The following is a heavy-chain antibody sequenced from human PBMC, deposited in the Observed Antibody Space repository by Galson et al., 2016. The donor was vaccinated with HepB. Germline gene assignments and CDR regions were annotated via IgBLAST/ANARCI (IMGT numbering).Heavy chain of an antibody. CDR2: IDTAGGT. V-gene: IGHV3-13*01. Sequence: SLRLSCAASGFTFSSYDVHWVRQATGKGLEWVSGIDTAGGTSYLGSVKGRFTISRENAKDSLYLQMNSLRVGDTAVYYCVREILLVVGYYGMDVWGQGTTVTVSS. J-gene: IGHJ6*02. D-gene: IGHD5-18*01. CDR1: GFTFSSYD. CDR3: VREILLVVGYYGMDV.